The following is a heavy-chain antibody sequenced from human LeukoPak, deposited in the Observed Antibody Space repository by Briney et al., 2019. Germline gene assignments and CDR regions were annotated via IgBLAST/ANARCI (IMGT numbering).Heavy chain of an antibody. CDR3: ARSAPAGSSYYYYFLDV. V-gene: IGHV3-48*03. Sequence: GGSLRLSCAASGFTFSSYEMNWVRQAPGKGLEWVSYISSSGSTIYYADSVKGRFTISRDNAKNTLYLQMNSLRAEDTAVYYCARSAPAGSSYYYYFLDVWGKGTTVTISS. CDR2: ISSSGSTI. D-gene: IGHD6-13*01. J-gene: IGHJ6*03. CDR1: GFTFSSYE.